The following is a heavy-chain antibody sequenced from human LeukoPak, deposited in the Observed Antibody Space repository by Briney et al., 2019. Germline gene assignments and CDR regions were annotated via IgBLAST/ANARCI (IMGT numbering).Heavy chain of an antibody. D-gene: IGHD6-19*01. CDR2: ISSSSSYI. CDR3: AGAVAGSTFDY. V-gene: IGHV3-21*01. CDR1: GFTFSSYS. J-gene: IGHJ4*02. Sequence: GGSLRLSCAASGFTFSSYSMNWVRQAPGKGLEWVSSISSSSSYIYYAASVKGRFTISRDNAKNSLYLQMNSLRAEDTAVYYCAGAVAGSTFDYWGQGTLVTVSS.